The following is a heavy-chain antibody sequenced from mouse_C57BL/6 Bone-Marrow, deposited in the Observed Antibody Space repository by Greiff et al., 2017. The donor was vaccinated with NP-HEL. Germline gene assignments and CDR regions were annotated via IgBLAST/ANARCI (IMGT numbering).Heavy chain of an antibody. D-gene: IGHD2-1*01. V-gene: IGHV1-72*01. CDR3: ARDGNYPFAY. CDR2: IDPHSGGT. J-gene: IGHJ3*01. Sequence: VQLQQPGAELVKPGASVKLSCKASGYTFTSYWMHWVKQRPGRGLEWIGRIDPHSGGTKYNEKFKSKATLTVDKPSSTAYMQLSSLTSEDSAVYYCARDGNYPFAYWGQGTLVTVSA. CDR1: GYTFTSYW.